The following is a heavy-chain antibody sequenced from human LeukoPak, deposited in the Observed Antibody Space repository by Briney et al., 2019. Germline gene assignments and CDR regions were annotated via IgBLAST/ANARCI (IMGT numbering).Heavy chain of an antibody. J-gene: IGHJ3*02. CDR2: INHSGST. V-gene: IGHV4-34*01. D-gene: IGHD3-10*01. CDR1: GGSFSNYY. Sequence: SETLSLTCAVYGGSFSNYYWSWIRQPPGKGLEWIGEINHSGSTNYNPSLKSRVTISVDTSKKQFSLKLSSVTAADTAVYYCASLEFPYGSGSPYDAFDIWGQGTMVTVSS. CDR3: ASLEFPYGSGSPYDAFDI.